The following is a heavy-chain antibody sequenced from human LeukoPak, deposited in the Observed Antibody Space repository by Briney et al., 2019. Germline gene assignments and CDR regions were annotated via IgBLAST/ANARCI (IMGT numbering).Heavy chain of an antibody. CDR2: INPNSGGT. D-gene: IGHD4-17*01. J-gene: IGHJ4*02. V-gene: IGHV1-2*06. CDR1: GYIFTDYY. Sequence: GASVKVSCKASGYIFTDYYMHWVRQAPGQELGWMGRINPNSGGTNYAQKFQGRVTMTRDTSISTAYMELSRLRSDDTAVYYCARDLSRGVTTPFEYWGQGTLVTVSS. CDR3: ARDLSRGVTTPFEY.